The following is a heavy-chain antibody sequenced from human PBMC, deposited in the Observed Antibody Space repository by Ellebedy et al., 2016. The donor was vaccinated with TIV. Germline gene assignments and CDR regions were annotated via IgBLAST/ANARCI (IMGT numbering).Heavy chain of an antibody. V-gene: IGHV3-23*01. CDR2: ISGSGGST. D-gene: IGHD3-10*01. CDR1: GFTFSSYA. J-gene: IGHJ4*02. Sequence: GESLKISXAASGFTFSSYAMSWVRQALGKGLEWVSAISGSGGSTYYADSVKGRFTISRDNSKNTLYLQMNSLRAEDTAVYYCANPIWFDDYWGQGTLVTVSS. CDR3: ANPIWFDDY.